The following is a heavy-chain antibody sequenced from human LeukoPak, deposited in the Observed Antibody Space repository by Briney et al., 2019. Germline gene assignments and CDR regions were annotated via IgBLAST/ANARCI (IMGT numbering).Heavy chain of an antibody. CDR3: AKDLVRYGSGADAFDI. V-gene: IGHV3-23*01. J-gene: IGHJ3*02. CDR1: GFTFSSYA. D-gene: IGHD3-10*01. CDR2: ISGSGGST. Sequence: PGGSLRLSCAASGFTFSSYAMSWVRQAPGKGLEWASAISGSGGSTYYADSVKGRFTISRDNSKNTLYLQMNSLRAEDTAVYYCAKDLVRYGSGADAFDIWGQGTMVTVSS.